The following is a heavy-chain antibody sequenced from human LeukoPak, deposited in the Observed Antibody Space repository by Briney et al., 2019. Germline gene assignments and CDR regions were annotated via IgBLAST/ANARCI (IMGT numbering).Heavy chain of an antibody. CDR3: ARAVWNDAFDI. CDR1: GYIFGDYY. CDR2: INPNPGST. V-gene: IGHV1-46*01. J-gene: IGHJ3*02. Sequence: ASLKVSCTASGYIFGDYYMHWVRQAPGQGLEWMGIINPNPGSTSYAQKFQGELTVTRDTSTSTVYMELSSLIPDDTAVYYCARAVWNDAFDIWGQGTMVTVSS. D-gene: IGHD1-1*01.